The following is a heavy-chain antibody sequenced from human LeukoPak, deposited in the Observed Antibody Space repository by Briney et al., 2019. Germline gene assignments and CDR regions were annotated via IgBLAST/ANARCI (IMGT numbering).Heavy chain of an antibody. CDR2: ISPSGTSV. Sequence: GGSLRLSCAASGFTFSHYEMNWVRQAPGKGLGWLSYISPSGTSVYYADSVKGRFTISRDNAKNSLYLQLNNLRAEDTAVYYCAREFFFDFSAPYSLNAFDFWGQGTMVTVFS. J-gene: IGHJ3*01. CDR3: AREFFFDFSAPYSLNAFDF. D-gene: IGHD3/OR15-3a*01. V-gene: IGHV3-48*03. CDR1: GFTFSHYE.